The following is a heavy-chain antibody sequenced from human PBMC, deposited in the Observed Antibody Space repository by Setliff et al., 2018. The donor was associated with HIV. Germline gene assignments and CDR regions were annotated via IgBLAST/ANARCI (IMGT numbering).Heavy chain of an antibody. Sequence: SETLSLTCTVSGGSINSGSYYWGWIRQPPEKGLEWIGTMFYSGSTYYNPSLKSRVTISSGTSKNLFSLKLTTVTAADAAVYYCTRDTGYILSGYRPHWYFDLWGRGTLVTVSS. CDR1: GGSINSGSYY. V-gene: IGHV4-39*02. CDR3: TRDTGYILSGYRPHWYFDL. CDR2: MFYSGST. D-gene: IGHD3-9*01. J-gene: IGHJ2*01.